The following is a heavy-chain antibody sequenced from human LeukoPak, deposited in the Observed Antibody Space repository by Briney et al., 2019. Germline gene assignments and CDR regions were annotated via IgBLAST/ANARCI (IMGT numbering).Heavy chain of an antibody. D-gene: IGHD2-8*02. CDR1: GFMFKNYA. J-gene: IGHJ6*02. CDR3: ATASGPNYYYYTMDV. CDR2: ITWNSNNI. V-gene: IGHV3-9*01. Sequence: GGSLRLSCAATGFMFKNYAMHWVRQAPGKGLEWVSGITWNSNNIGYADSVMGRFTISRDNAKNFLFLQMNSLRVEDTALYYCATASGPNYYYYTMDVWGQGTTVTVSS.